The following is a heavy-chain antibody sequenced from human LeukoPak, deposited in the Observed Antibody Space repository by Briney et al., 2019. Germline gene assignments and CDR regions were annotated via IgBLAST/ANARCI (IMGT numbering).Heavy chain of an antibody. J-gene: IGHJ4*02. CDR2: IIPIFGTA. CDR3: ARGDLPGILSD. D-gene: IGHD6-13*01. V-gene: IGHV1-69*05. Sequence: ASVKVSCKASGGIFSSYAISWVRQAPGQGLEWMGGIIPIFGTANYAQKFQGRVTITTDESTSTAYMELSSLRSEDTAVYYCARGDLPGILSDWGQGTLVTVSS. CDR1: GGIFSSYA.